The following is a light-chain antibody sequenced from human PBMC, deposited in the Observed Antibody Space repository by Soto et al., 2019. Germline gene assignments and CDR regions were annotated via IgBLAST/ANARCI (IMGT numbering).Light chain of an antibody. CDR1: SSDVGAYNY. CDR3: SSYTSGSTLV. V-gene: IGLV2-14*01. Sequence: QSALTQPASVSGSPGQSITISCTGTSSDVGAYNYVFWYQQHPGKAPKLMVYEVSNRPSGVSNRFSGSKSGNTASLTISGLQSGDEADYYCSSYTSGSTLVFGGGTKLTVL. J-gene: IGLJ2*01. CDR2: EVS.